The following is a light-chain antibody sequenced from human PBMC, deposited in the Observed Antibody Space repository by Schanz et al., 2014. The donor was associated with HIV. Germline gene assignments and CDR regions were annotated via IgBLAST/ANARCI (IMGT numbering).Light chain of an antibody. J-gene: IGLJ3*02. CDR1: SSNIGADYD. CDR2: DNT. Sequence: SVLAQPPSVSGAPGQRVTISCTGSSSNIGADYDVHWYQFPPGAAPKLLIFDNTNRPSGVPARFSGSRSGSSASLAISGLQAEDEADYYCSSYAGSNILWLFGGGTKLTVL. V-gene: IGLV1-40*01. CDR3: SSYAGSNILWL.